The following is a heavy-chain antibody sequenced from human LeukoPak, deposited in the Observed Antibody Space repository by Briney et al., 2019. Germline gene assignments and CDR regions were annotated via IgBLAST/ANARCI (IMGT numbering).Heavy chain of an antibody. V-gene: IGHV4-4*07. CDR2: IYTSGST. Sequence: SETLSLTCTVSGGSISSFYWSWIRQPAGKGLEWIGRIYTSGSTNYIPSLKSRVTMSVDTSKNQFSLKLSSVTAADTAVYYCARHPRTTWTFDYWGQGTLVTVSS. CDR3: ARHPRTTWTFDY. J-gene: IGHJ4*02. CDR1: GGSISSFY. D-gene: IGHD1-1*01.